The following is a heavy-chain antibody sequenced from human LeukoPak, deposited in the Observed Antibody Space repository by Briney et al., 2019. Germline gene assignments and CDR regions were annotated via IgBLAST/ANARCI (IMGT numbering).Heavy chain of an antibody. V-gene: IGHV3-74*01. D-gene: IGHD1-26*01. CDR1: GFSFSNYW. Sequence: GGSLRLSCEASGFSFSNYWMHWVRQEPGKGLVWVSLIKSDGRSTSYAVSVKGRFTISRDNAKNTLYLQMNSLRAEDTAVYYCARAYWDSTPDYWGQGTLVTVSS. CDR3: ARAYWDSTPDY. J-gene: IGHJ4*02. CDR2: IKSDGRST.